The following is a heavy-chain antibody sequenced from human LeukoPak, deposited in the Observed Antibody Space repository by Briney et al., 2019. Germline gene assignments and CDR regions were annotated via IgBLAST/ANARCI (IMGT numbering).Heavy chain of an antibody. CDR3: AKTTVGYSSGRYPGWPADC. D-gene: IGHD6-19*01. J-gene: IGHJ4*02. CDR1: GWTFNTNA. V-gene: IGHV3-23*01. Sequence: GSLGLSCEASGWTFNTNAVYWVRQTPGKGLEWVSGICGSGGCTYYADSVKGRFTISRDNSKNTVYLQMNSLTADDTAVYYCAKTTVGYSSGRYPGWPADCWGQGTLVTVSS. CDR2: ICGSGGCT.